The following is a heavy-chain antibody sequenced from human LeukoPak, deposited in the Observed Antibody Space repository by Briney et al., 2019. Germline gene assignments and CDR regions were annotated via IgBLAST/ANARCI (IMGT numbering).Heavy chain of an antibody. Sequence: ASVKVSCKASGYTFTSYGISWVRQAPGQGLEWMGWISAYNGNTNYAQKFQGRVTMTRDMSTSTVYMELSSLRSEDTAVHYCARDFTVGGDYYMDVWGKGTTVTVSS. CDR3: ARDFTVGGDYYMDV. V-gene: IGHV1-18*01. D-gene: IGHD4-23*01. J-gene: IGHJ6*03. CDR2: ISAYNGNT. CDR1: GYTFTSYG.